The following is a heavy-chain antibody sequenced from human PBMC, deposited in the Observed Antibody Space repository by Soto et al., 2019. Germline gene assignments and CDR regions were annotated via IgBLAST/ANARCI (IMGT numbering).Heavy chain of an antibody. CDR2: ISGSGGST. V-gene: IGHV3-23*01. J-gene: IGHJ3*02. D-gene: IGHD6-19*01. Sequence: GGSLRLSCAAFGFTFSNYAMNWVRQATERGLEWVSDISGSGGSTYYAGSVKGRFTISRDNSKNTLYLQMNSLRAQDTAVYYCAKVRPLTAGQPDAFDIWGQGTMVTV. CDR1: GFTFSNYA. CDR3: AKVRPLTAGQPDAFDI.